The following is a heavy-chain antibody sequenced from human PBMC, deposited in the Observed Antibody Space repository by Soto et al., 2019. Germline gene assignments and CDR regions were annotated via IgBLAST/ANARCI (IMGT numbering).Heavy chain of an antibody. CDR3: ARHGYYYDSTGYYYFV. CDR2: IYYSGMP. Sequence: SETLSLTCTVSGGSITSTNHYWVWIRHPPVKGLEWIGDIYYSGMPRYNPSLKSRVTISVDTSKNQFSLKLSSVTAAATAVYYCARHGYYYDSTGYYYFVWGQGTLVTVSS. CDR1: GGSITSTNHY. J-gene: IGHJ4*02. D-gene: IGHD3-22*01. V-gene: IGHV4-39*01.